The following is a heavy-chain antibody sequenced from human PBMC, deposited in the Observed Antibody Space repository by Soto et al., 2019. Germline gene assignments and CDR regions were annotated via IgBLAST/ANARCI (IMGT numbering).Heavy chain of an antibody. CDR2: IYYSGST. J-gene: IGHJ3*02. Sequence: QVQLQESGPGLVKPSETLSLTCTVSGGSISSYYWSWIRQPPGKGLAWIGYIYYSGSTNYNPSLKSRVTISVDTSKNQFSLKLSSVTAADTAVYYCASRQGDGDAFDIWGQGTMVTVSS. D-gene: IGHD3-16*01. CDR1: GGSISSYY. CDR3: ASRQGDGDAFDI. V-gene: IGHV4-59*08.